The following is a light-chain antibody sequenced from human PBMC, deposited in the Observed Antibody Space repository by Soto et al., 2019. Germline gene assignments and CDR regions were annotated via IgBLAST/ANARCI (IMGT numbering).Light chain of an antibody. CDR2: DVS. Sequence: QSALTQPRSVSGSPGQSVTISCTGTSSNVGGYNYVSWYQQHPGKVPKFLIYDVSKRPSGVPDRFSGSKSGNTASLTISGFQVEDEADYYCCSYEGIYTSYVFGTGTKLTVL. V-gene: IGLV2-11*01. CDR1: SSNVGGYNY. CDR3: CSYEGIYTSYV. J-gene: IGLJ1*01.